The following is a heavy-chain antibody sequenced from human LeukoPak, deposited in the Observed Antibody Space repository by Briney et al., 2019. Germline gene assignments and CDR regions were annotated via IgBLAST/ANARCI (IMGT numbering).Heavy chain of an antibody. J-gene: IGHJ5*02. CDR2: ISSSTGNT. Sequence: PGGSLRLSCAASGFTFITYAMSWVRQAPGKGLEWVSSISSSTGNTYYADSVKGRFIISRDNSKNTLSLQMNSLRVDDTAVYYCAKMRAAARSWFDPWGQGTLVTVSS. V-gene: IGHV3-23*01. CDR1: GFTFITYA. CDR3: AKMRAAARSWFDP. D-gene: IGHD6-25*01.